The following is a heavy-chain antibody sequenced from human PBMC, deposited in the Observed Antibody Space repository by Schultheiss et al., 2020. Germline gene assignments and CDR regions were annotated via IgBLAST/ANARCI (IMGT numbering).Heavy chain of an antibody. CDR2: IYHSGST. J-gene: IGHJ5*02. CDR3: AREEGTVTTFDP. Sequence: SETLSLTCTVSGGSISSGGYYWSWIRQHPGKGLEWIGYIYHSGSTYYNPSLKSRVTISVDTSKNQFSLKLSSVTAADTAVYYCAREEGTVTTFDPWGQGTLVTVSS. V-gene: IGHV4-31*03. D-gene: IGHD4-17*01. CDR1: GGSISSGGYY.